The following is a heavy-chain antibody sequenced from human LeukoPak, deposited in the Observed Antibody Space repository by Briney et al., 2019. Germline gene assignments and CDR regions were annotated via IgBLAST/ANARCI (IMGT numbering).Heavy chain of an antibody. J-gene: IGHJ6*03. Sequence: GGSLRLSCAASGLTFDDYAMNWVRQVPGKGLEWVSLISWDGGRTYYADSVKGRFTISRDNNKNSLYLQMNSLRAEDTALYYCAKEGTTFPYYYYMDAWGKGTTVTVSS. CDR2: ISWDGGRT. CDR3: AKEGTTFPYYYYMDA. D-gene: IGHD1-7*01. V-gene: IGHV3-43D*03. CDR1: GLTFDDYA.